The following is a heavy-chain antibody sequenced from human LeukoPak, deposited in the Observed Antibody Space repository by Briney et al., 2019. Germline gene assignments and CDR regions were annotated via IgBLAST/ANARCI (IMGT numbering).Heavy chain of an antibody. J-gene: IGHJ4*02. V-gene: IGHV4-34*01. CDR3: AREGRDSSSSYFDY. CDR1: GGSFSGHY. Sequence: PSETLSLTCAVYGGSFSGHYCSWIRQPPGKGLEWIGEINHSGSTNYNPSLKSRVTISVDTSKNQFSLKLSSVTAADTAMYYCAREGRDSSSSYFDYWGQGTLVTVSS. CDR2: INHSGST. D-gene: IGHD6-13*01.